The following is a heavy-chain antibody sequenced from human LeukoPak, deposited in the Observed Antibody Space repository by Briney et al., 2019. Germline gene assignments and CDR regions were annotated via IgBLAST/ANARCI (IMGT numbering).Heavy chain of an antibody. CDR1: GFSVSNNY. CDR2: IYSGGDT. J-gene: IGHJ4*02. D-gene: IGHD4-23*01. CDR3: RDAVAG. Sequence: GGSLRLSCAASGFSVSNNYVTWVRQPPGKGLEWVSVIYSGGDTYYADSVKGRFTISRDNSKNMLYLHMNSRRVEDTAVYYCRDAVAGWGQGTLVTVS. V-gene: IGHV3-53*05.